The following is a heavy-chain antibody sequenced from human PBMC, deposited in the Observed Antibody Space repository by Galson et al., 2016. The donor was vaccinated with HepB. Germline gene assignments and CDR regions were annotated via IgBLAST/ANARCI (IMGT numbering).Heavy chain of an antibody. CDR1: GFTSTNYA. Sequence: SLRLSCAASGFTSTNYAMTWVRQAPGRGLEWVSTIRGDGSATPYADHVKGRFTISTDSSKNTLNLQMSGLRAEDTAVYYCAKAQPTHIIAWGGAFDVRGQGTMVTVFS. D-gene: IGHD3-16*01. V-gene: IGHV3-23*01. CDR3: AKAQPTHIIAWGGAFDV. CDR2: IRGDGSAT. J-gene: IGHJ3*01.